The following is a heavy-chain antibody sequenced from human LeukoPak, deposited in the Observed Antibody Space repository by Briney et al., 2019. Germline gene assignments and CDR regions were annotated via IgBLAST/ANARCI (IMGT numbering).Heavy chain of an antibody. J-gene: IGHJ5*02. D-gene: IGHD2-15*01. Sequence: SQTLSLTCTVSGGSVSSSEHYWSWIRQTPGKGLEWIGYIYYRGSTNYNPSLKSRVTISVGTSKNQFSLKLSSVTAADTAVYYCAREGVLQRLFDPWGQGTLVTVSS. CDR3: AREGVLQRLFDP. V-gene: IGHV4-61*08. CDR1: GGSVSSSEHY. CDR2: IYYRGST.